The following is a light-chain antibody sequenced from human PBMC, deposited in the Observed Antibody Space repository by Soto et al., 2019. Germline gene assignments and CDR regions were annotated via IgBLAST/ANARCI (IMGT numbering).Light chain of an antibody. CDR1: QSVSSSY. CDR3: QQYGSPPIT. Sequence: EIVLTQSPGTLSLSPGERATLSCRASQSVSSSYLAWYQQKPGQAPRLLIYDASSRATGIPDRFSGSGSGTDFTLTISRLEPEDFAVYYCQQYGSPPITFGQGTRLEIK. V-gene: IGKV3-20*01. CDR2: DAS. J-gene: IGKJ5*01.